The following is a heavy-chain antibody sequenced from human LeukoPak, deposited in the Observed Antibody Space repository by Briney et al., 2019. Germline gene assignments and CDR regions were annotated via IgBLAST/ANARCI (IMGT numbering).Heavy chain of an antibody. D-gene: IGHD6-13*01. CDR3: ARAPGGIAAALGNWFDP. CDR1: GYTFTSYG. J-gene: IGHJ5*02. V-gene: IGHV1-69*06. Sequence: GASVKVSCEASGYTFTSYGISWVRQAPGQGLEWMGGIIPIFGTANYAQKFQGRVTITADKSTSTAYMELSSLRSEDTAVYYCARAPGGIAAALGNWFDPWGQGTLVTVSS. CDR2: IIPIFGTA.